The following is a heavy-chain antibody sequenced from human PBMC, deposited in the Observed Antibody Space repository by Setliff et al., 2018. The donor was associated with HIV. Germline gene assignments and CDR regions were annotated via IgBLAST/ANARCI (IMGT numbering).Heavy chain of an antibody. D-gene: IGHD3-22*01. J-gene: IGHJ4*02. CDR2: ISGSGGST. V-gene: IGHV3-23*01. Sequence: PGGSLRLSCAASGFTFSSYAMSWVRQAPGKGLEWVSAISGSGGSTYYADSVKGRFTISRDNSKNTLYLQMNSLRAEDTAVYYCAKGTPLSSGYSRDPIDYFDYWGQGTLVTVSS. CDR3: AKGTPLSSGYSRDPIDYFDY. CDR1: GFTFSSYA.